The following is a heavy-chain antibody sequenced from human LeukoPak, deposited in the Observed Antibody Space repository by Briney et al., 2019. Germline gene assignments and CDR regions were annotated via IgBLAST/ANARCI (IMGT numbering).Heavy chain of an antibody. J-gene: IGHJ3*02. CDR3: ARGFSMTVDPSPYAFDI. D-gene: IGHD2/OR15-2a*01. CDR1: GGSFSGYY. Sequence: SETLSLTCAVYGGSFSGYYWSWIRQPPGKGLEWIGEINHSGSTNYNPSLKSRVTISVDTSKNQFSLKLSSVTAADTAVYYCARGFSMTVDPSPYAFDIWGQGTMVTVSS. V-gene: IGHV4-34*01. CDR2: INHSGST.